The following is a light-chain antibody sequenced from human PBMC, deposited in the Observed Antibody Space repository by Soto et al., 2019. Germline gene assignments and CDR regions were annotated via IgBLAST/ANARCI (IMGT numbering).Light chain of an antibody. CDR1: QSLSSNY. V-gene: IGKV3-20*01. J-gene: IGKJ5*01. CDR3: QQYGGSMT. CDR2: DIS. Sequence: EIVLTQSPGTLSLSPGDTATLSCRASQSLSSNYLAWYQQRPGQAPKLLIYDISSRATGIPDRFSGSGSGTDFTLTITRLDHEDFAVYYCQQYGGSMTFGQGTRLEIE.